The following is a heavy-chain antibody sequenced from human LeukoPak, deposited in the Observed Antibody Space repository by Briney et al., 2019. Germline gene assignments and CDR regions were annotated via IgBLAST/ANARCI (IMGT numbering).Heavy chain of an antibody. CDR2: ISWDGGST. J-gene: IGHJ4*02. D-gene: IGHD6-19*01. CDR3: AKDISQQWLGGFDY. V-gene: IGHV3-43D*03. Sequence: GGSLRLSCAASGFTFDDYAMHWPRQAPGKGLEWVSPISWDGGSTYYADSVKGRFTISRDNSKNSLYLQMNSLRAEDTALYYCAKDISQQWLGGFDYWGQGTLVTVSS. CDR1: GFTFDDYA.